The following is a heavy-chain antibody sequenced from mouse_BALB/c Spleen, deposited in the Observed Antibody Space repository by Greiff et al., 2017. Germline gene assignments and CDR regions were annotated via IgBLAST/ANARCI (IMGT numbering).Heavy chain of an antibody. CDR1: GFTFSSYA. D-gene: IGHD1-1*01. CDR3: ARGLLRGGAMDY. J-gene: IGHJ4*01. Sequence: DVKLVESGGGLVKPGGSLKLSCAASGFTFSSYAMSWVRQTPEKRLEWVASISSGGSTYYPDSVKGRFTISRDNARNILYLQMSSLRSEDTAMYYCARGLLRGGAMDYWGQGTSVTVSS. CDR2: ISSGGST. V-gene: IGHV5-6-5*01.